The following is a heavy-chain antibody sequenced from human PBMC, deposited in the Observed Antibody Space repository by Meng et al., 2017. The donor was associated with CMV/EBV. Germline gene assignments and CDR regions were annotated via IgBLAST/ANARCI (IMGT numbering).Heavy chain of an antibody. CDR3: ARGEGNYYFDN. CDR2: IRTHNGDT. J-gene: IGHJ4*02. CDR1: WYPFSTYS. Sequence: ASVKVSCKTSWYPFSTYSMIWVRQAPGQGLEWMAWIRTHNGDTRYAQKVQGRVTVTTDTSTNTAYMELRSLTSDDTAVYYCARGEGNYYFDNWGQGTLVTVSS. V-gene: IGHV1-18*01.